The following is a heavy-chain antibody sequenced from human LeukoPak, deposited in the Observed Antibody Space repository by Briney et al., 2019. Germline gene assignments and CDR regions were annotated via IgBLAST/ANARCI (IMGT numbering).Heavy chain of an antibody. CDR1: GYTFTGYY. V-gene: IGHV1-2*04. CDR3: ATAVGYSYGYGFDY. J-gene: IGHJ4*02. Sequence: ASVKVSCKASGYTFTGYYMHWVRQAPGQGLEWMGWINPNSGGTNYAQKFQGWVAMTRDTSTSTVYMELSSLRSEDTAVYYCATAVGYSYGYGFDYWGQGTLVTVSS. D-gene: IGHD5-18*01. CDR2: INPNSGGT.